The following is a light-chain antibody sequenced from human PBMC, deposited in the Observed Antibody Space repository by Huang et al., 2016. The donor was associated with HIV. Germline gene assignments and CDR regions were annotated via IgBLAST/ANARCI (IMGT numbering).Light chain of an antibody. CDR2: DTS. CDR1: QDISNY. V-gene: IGKV1-33*01. J-gene: IGKJ3*01. CDR3: QQYDNLPFT. Sequence: DIQMTQSPSSLSASVGDRVTITCQASQDISNYLNWYQQKPGKAPKLLIYDTSNLETGVPSRFSGSVSGTDFTFTISNLQPEDFATYYCQQYDNLPFTFGPGTKVDIK.